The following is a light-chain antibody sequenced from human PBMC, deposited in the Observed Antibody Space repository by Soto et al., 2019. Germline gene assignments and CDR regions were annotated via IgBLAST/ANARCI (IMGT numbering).Light chain of an antibody. V-gene: IGKV1-9*01. Sequence: DIQLTQSPSFLSASVGDRVTITFRASQGISSYLAWYQQKPGKAPKLLIYAASTLQSGVPSRFSGSGSGTEFNLTISSLQPEDFATYYCQQLKSYPRTFGQGPKVEIK. CDR2: AAS. J-gene: IGKJ1*01. CDR3: QQLKSYPRT. CDR1: QGISSY.